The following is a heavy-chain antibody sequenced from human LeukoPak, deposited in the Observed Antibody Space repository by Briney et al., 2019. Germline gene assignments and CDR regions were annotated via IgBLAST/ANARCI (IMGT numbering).Heavy chain of an antibody. Sequence: SETLSLTCTVSGGSISSSSYYWGWIRQPPGKGLEWIGSIYYSGSTYYNPSLKSRVTISVDTSKNQFSLKLTSVTAADTAVYYCARDSYIGATHFDYWGQGTLVTVSS. V-gene: IGHV4-39*07. CDR2: IYYSGST. D-gene: IGHD5-12*01. CDR3: ARDSYIGATHFDY. CDR1: GGSISSSSYY. J-gene: IGHJ4*02.